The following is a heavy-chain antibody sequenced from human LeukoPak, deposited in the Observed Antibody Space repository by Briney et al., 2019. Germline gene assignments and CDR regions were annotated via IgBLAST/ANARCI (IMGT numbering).Heavy chain of an antibody. CDR2: IWYDGSNK. CDR1: GFTFSSYG. CDR3: ARDHRSSSSWYYYYYGMDV. J-gene: IGHJ6*02. D-gene: IGHD6-13*01. Sequence: GRSLRLSCAASGFTFSSYGMHWVRQAPGKGLEWVAVIWYDGSNKYYADSVKGRFTTSRGNSKNTLYLQMNSLRAEDTAVYYCARDHRSSSSWYYYYYGMDVWGQGTTVTVSS. V-gene: IGHV3-33*01.